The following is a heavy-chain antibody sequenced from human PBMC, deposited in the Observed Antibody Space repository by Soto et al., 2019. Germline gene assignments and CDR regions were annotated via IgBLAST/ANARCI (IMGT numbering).Heavy chain of an antibody. Sequence: QVQLVESGGGVVQPGRTLRLSCAASGFTFSSYGMHWDRQAPGKGLEWVAVISYDGSNKYYADSVKGRFTISRDNSKNTLYMQMNSPRAEDTAVYYCAPWFSAFDYWGQGALVTVSS. CDR2: ISYDGSNK. CDR1: GFTFSSYG. V-gene: IGHV3-30*03. J-gene: IGHJ4*02. CDR3: APWFSAFDY. D-gene: IGHD3-10*01.